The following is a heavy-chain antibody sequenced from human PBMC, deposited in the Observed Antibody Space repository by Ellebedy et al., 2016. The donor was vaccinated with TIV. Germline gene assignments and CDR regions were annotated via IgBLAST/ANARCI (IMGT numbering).Heavy chain of an antibody. J-gene: IGHJ5*02. CDR3: ARLYTSGWSLGGNWFDP. CDR1: GGTFSSYA. Sequence: ASVKVSCKASGGTFSSYAISWVRQAPGQGLEWMGGIIPIFGTANYAQKFQGRVTITADESTSTAYMELSSLRSEDTAMYYCARLYTSGWSLGGNWFDPWGQGTLVTVSS. D-gene: IGHD6-19*01. CDR2: IIPIFGTA. V-gene: IGHV1-69*13.